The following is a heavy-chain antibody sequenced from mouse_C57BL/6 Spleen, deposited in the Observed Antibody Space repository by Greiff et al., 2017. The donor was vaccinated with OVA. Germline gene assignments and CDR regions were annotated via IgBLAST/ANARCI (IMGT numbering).Heavy chain of an antibody. CDR1: GFTFSDYG. Sequence: EVMLVESGGGLVKPGGSLKLSCAASGFTFSDYGMHWVRQAPEKGLEWVAYISSGSSTFYYADTVKGRFTISRDNAKNTLFLQMTSLRAEDTAMYYCARPLITTVVAPFDYWGQGTTLTVSS. J-gene: IGHJ2*01. CDR3: ARPLITTVVAPFDY. CDR2: ISSGSSTF. D-gene: IGHD1-1*01. V-gene: IGHV5-17*01.